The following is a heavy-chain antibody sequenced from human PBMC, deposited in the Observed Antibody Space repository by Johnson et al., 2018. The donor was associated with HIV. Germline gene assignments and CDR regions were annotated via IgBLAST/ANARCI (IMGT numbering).Heavy chain of an antibody. CDR1: GFTFDDYG. J-gene: IGHJ3*02. CDR3: ARDTYTHRTTVTESAFDI. CDR2: IDWNGGST. V-gene: IGHV3-20*04. D-gene: IGHD4-11*01. Sequence: VQLVESGGRVVRRGGSLRLSCAASGFTFDDYGMSWVRQGPGKGLEWVSGIDWNGGSTGYADSVKGRFTISRDNTKNSLHLQMNSLRPEDSALYYCARDTYTHRTTVTESAFDIWGQGTMVTVSS.